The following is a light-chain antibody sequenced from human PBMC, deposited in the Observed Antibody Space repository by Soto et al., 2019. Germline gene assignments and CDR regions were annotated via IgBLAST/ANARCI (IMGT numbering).Light chain of an antibody. CDR3: QQYYSTPIT. V-gene: IGKV4-1*01. J-gene: IGKJ5*01. CDR1: QSVLYSSNNKNY. Sequence: DIVMTQCPDSLAVSLGERATINCKSSQSVLYSSNNKNYLAWYQQKPGQPPKLLIYWASTPESGVPDRFSGSGSGTDFTLTISSLQAEDVAVYYCQQYYSTPITFGQGTRLEIK. CDR2: WAS.